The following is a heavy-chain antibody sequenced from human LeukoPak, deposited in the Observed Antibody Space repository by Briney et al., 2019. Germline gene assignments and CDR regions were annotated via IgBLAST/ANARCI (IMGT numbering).Heavy chain of an antibody. V-gene: IGHV3-48*01. CDR2: ISSSGSTT. D-gene: IGHD4-17*01. CDR3: AKGRGTTVTAAANY. Sequence: GGSLRLSCAASGFPFSSYSMNWVRQAPGKGLEWVSYISSSGSTTYYADSVKGRFTISRDNSKNTLFLQSNSLRADDTAVYYCAKGRGTTVTAAANYWGQGTLVTVSS. CDR1: GFPFSSYS. J-gene: IGHJ4*02.